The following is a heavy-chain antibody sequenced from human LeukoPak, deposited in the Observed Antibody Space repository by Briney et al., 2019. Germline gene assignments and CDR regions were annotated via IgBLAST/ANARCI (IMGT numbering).Heavy chain of an antibody. CDR3: ARDPDIAVVVAANSDY. Sequence: GASVKVSCKASGYTFTGYYMHWVRQAPGQGLEWMGWINPNSGGTNYAQKFQGRVTMTRDTSISTAYMELSRLRSDDTAVYYCARDPDIAVVVAANSDYWGQGTLVTVSS. CDR1: GYTFTGYY. D-gene: IGHD2-15*01. J-gene: IGHJ4*02. CDR2: INPNSGGT. V-gene: IGHV1-2*02.